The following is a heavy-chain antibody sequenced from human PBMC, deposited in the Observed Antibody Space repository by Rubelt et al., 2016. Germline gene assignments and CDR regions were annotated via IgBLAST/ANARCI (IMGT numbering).Heavy chain of an antibody. Sequence: VQLQESGPGLVKPSGTLSLTCAVPGGSFSSSNWWSWVRQPPGKGLEWIGEIYYSVTTNYTPSLKSRVPISVDTSKNQFSLGLSSVTAADTAVYYCARARRVEATFRTYYYGMAVWGQGTTVTVSS. D-gene: IGHD2-2*01. CDR2: IYYSVTT. CDR1: GGSFSSSNW. CDR3: ARARRVEATFRTYYYGMAV. V-gene: IGHV4-4*02. J-gene: IGHJ6*02.